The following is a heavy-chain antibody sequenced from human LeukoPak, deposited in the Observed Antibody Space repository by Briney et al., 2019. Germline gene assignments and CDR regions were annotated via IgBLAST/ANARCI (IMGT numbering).Heavy chain of an antibody. V-gene: IGHV1-69*04. D-gene: IGHD2-2*01. CDR3: ARDQSSTSSHYGMDV. CDR1: GGTFSSYA. Sequence: SVKVSCKASGGTFSSYAISWVRQAPGQVLEWMGRIIPILGIANYAQKFQGRVTITADKSTSTAYMELSSLRSEDTAVYYCARDQSSTSSHYGMDVRGQGTTVTVSS. CDR2: IIPILGIA. J-gene: IGHJ6*02.